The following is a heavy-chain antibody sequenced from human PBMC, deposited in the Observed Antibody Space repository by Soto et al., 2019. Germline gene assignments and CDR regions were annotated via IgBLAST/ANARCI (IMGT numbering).Heavy chain of an antibody. D-gene: IGHD6-19*01. J-gene: IGHJ6*02. V-gene: IGHV3-43*02. CDR3: AKDIAKQWLVLYYYGMDV. CDR1: GFTFDDYA. CDR2: ISGDGGST. Sequence: GGSLRLSCAASGFTFDDYAMHWVRQAPGKGLEWVSLISGDGGSTYYADSVKGRFTISRDNSKNSLYLQMNSLRTEDTALYYCAKDIAKQWLVLYYYGMDVWGQGTTVTVSS.